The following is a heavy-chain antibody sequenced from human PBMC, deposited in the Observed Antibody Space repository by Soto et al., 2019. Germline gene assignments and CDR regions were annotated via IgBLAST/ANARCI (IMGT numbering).Heavy chain of an antibody. CDR3: AHSARTGGYDSSGYSPNWDY. V-gene: IGHV2-5*02. CDR1: GFSLSTSGVG. D-gene: IGHD3-22*01. Sequence: QITLKESGPTLVKPTQTLTLTCTFSGFSLSTSGVGVGWIRQPPGKALEWLALIYWDDDKRYSPSLKSRLTIPKDTSKNHVVLTMPNMDPVDTATYYCAHSARTGGYDSSGYSPNWDYWGQGTLVTVSS. J-gene: IGHJ4*02. CDR2: IYWDDDK.